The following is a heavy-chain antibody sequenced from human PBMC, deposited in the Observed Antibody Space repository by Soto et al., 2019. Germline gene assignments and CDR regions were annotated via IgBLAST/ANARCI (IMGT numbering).Heavy chain of an antibody. J-gene: IGHJ4*02. CDR2: ISYDGSNK. D-gene: IGHD3-22*01. V-gene: IGHV3-30-3*01. Sequence: QVQLVESGGGVVQPGRSLRLSCAASGFTFSSYAMHWVRQAPCKGLECVAVISYDGSNKYYADSVKGRFTISRDNSKNPLYLQMNSLRAEGTAVYYCARLRITMIGWEDYFAYWAQGTMVTVSS. CDR1: GFTFSSYA. CDR3: ARLRITMIGWEDYFAY.